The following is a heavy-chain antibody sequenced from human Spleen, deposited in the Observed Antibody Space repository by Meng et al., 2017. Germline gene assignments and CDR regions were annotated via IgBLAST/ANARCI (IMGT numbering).Heavy chain of an antibody. D-gene: IGHD3-10*01. Sequence: SETLSLTCTVSGGSITSNHYYWGWIRQPPGKGLEWIGGISYSGTTYYSPSLRGRVTISLDTPKNQFSLKLSSVTAADTAMYYCARLVYYYGSGSFSYWGQGTLVTVSS. J-gene: IGHJ4*01. CDR3: ARLVYYYGSGSFSY. V-gene: IGHV4-39*07. CDR1: GGSITSNHYY. CDR2: ISYSGTT.